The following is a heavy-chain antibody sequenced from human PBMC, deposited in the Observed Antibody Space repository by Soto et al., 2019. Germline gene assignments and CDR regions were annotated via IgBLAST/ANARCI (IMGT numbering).Heavy chain of an antibody. CDR3: ATDVVGRVWGSYRLFGFQH. V-gene: IGHV1-24*01. J-gene: IGHJ1*01. D-gene: IGHD3-16*02. Sequence: ASVKVSCKASGYTFTGYYMHWVRQAPGQGLEWMGGFDPEDGETIYAQKFQGRVTMTEDTSTDTAYMELSSLRSEDTAVYYCATDVVGRVWGSYRLFGFQHWGQGTLVTVSS. CDR1: GYTFTGYY. CDR2: FDPEDGET.